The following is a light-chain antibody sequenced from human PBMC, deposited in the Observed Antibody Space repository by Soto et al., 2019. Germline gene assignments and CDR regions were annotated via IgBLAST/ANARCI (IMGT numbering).Light chain of an antibody. V-gene: IGKV3D-15*01. Sequence: EIVLKQSPATLSVSAGERATLSCRARQSVRSNLAWYQQKPGQAPRLLIYDASTRATGIPARFSGSGSGTEFILTISSLQSEDFGVYYCQQYNNWPPITFGQGTRLEIK. CDR2: DAS. J-gene: IGKJ5*01. CDR1: QSVRSN. CDR3: QQYNNWPPIT.